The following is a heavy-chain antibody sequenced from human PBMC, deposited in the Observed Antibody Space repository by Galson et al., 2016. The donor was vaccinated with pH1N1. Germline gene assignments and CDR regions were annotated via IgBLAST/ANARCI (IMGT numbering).Heavy chain of an antibody. J-gene: IGHJ4*02. CDR3: ARGWGPRGLDS. V-gene: IGHV3-53*05. CDR1: GFSVGNNY. D-gene: IGHD7-27*01. Sequence: SLRLSCAASGFSVGNNYMSWVRQAPGKGLEGVSVIYSGGSTQYADSVKGRFTMTSDTSTYTAFMEVRNLISDDTAMYYCARGWGPRGLDSWGQGTLVTVSS. CDR2: IYSGGST.